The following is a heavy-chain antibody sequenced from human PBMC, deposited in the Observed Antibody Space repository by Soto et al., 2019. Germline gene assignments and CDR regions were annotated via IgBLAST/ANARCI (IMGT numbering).Heavy chain of an antibody. D-gene: IGHD1-1*01. CDR2: ISYDGDNK. Sequence: QVQLVESGGGVVQPGRSLRLSCAASGFTFSYHALNWVRQAPGKRLEWVAVISYDGDNKYIAESVKGRFTISGDNSKNTLSLQMKGLRAEDTAMYFCARGTTTSAFSAMDVWGQGTTVTVSS. CDR1: GFTFSYHA. J-gene: IGHJ6*02. CDR3: ARGTTTSAFSAMDV. V-gene: IGHV3-30-3*01.